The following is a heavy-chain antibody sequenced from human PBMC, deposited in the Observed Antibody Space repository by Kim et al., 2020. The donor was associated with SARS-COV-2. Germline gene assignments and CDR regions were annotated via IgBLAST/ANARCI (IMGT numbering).Heavy chain of an antibody. CDR3: TSTGGLGDYDAFDI. Sequence: YAAPVKGRFTISRDDSKNMLYLQMSSLKTEDRAVYYCTSTGGLGDYDAFDIWGQGTTVTVSS. D-gene: IGHD4-17*01. V-gene: IGHV3-15*01. J-gene: IGHJ3*02.